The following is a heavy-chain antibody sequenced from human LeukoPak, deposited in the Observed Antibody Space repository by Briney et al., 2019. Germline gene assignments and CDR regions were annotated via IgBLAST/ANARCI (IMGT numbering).Heavy chain of an antibody. CDR3: ARANSGSNYYYYGMDV. J-gene: IGHJ6*02. D-gene: IGHD1-26*01. CDR1: GGSISSYY. V-gene: IGHV4-59*01. CDR2: IYYSGCT. Sequence: SETLSLTCTVSGGSISSYYWSWIRQPPGKGLEWIGYIYYSGCTNYNASLKSRVTISVDTSKNQFSLELSSVTAADTAVYSCARANSGSNYYYYGMDVWGQGTPVTVSS.